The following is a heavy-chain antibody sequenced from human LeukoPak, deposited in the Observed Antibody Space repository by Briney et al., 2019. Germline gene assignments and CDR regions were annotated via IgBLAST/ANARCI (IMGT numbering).Heavy chain of an antibody. CDR2: IYWDGDE. D-gene: IGHD4-17*01. J-gene: IGHJ4*02. CDR1: GFSVSASGVG. CDR3: AHRGDPSGDFLDY. V-gene: IGHV2-5*02. Sequence: SGPTLVKPTQTLTLTCTVSGFSVSASGVGVGWIRQPPGKAPEWLALIYWDGDERYSPSLKSRLTITQDTSKNQVLLTMTNVDHVDTATYFCAHRGDPSGDFLDYWGQGILVTVSS.